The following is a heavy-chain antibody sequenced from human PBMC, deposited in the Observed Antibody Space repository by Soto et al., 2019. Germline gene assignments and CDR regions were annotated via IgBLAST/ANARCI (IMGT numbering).Heavy chain of an antibody. D-gene: IGHD1-26*01. CDR3: ARTSWELGVRFDY. Sequence: GGSLRLSCAASGFDFSDFYMTWIRRSPGRGLEYVAYISGRSTNTYYADSVQGRFTISRDNAKNSLYLQMDGLRVGDTGVYYCARTSWELGVRFDYWGQGALVTAPQ. V-gene: IGHV3-11*01. CDR1: GFDFSDFY. J-gene: IGHJ4*02. CDR2: ISGRSTNT.